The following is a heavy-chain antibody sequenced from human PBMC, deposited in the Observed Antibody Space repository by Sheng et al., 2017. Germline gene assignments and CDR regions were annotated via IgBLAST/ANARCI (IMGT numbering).Heavy chain of an antibody. CDR3: ARIFGNSASVTYYYGMDV. J-gene: IGHJ6*02. CDR1: GGAFGTYA. D-gene: IGHD3-10*01. V-gene: IGHV1-69*01. CDR2: IVPAFGTT. Sequence: QVQLVQSGAEPKKPGSSVKVSCKASGGAFGTYAIGWVRQAPAQGLEWMGGIVPAFGTTKYAQKFQGRVTITADASTNIAYMELRSLKSEDTAVYFCARIFGNSASVTYYYGMDVWGQ.